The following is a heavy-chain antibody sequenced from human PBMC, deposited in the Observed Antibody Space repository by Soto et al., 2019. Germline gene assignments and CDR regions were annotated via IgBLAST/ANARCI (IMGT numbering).Heavy chain of an antibody. CDR1: GFTFSSYS. D-gene: IGHD1-7*01. CDR3: AKDGSRTRIIDY. CDR2: ISGSGGST. J-gene: IGHJ4*02. Sequence: PGGSLRLSCAASGFTFSSYSMSWVRQAPGKGLEWVSAISGSGGSTYYADSVKGRFTISRDNSKNTLYLQMNSLRAEVTAVYYCAKDGSRTRIIDYWGQGTLVTVSS. V-gene: IGHV3-23*01.